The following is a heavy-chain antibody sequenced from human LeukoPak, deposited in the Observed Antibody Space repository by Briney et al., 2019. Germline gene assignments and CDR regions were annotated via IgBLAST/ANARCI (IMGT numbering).Heavy chain of an antibody. J-gene: IGHJ4*02. CDR2: INPNSGGT. CDR3: AREYTVTTIDY. D-gene: IGHD4-17*01. Sequence: ASVKASCKASGYTFTGYYMHWVRQAPGQGLEWMGRINPNSGGTNYAQKFQGRVTMTRDTSISTAYMELSRLRSDDTAVYYCAREYTVTTIDYWGQGTLVTVSP. V-gene: IGHV1-2*06. CDR1: GYTFTGYY.